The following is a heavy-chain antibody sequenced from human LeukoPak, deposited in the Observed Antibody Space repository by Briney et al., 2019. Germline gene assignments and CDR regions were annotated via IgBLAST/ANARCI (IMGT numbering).Heavy chain of an antibody. Sequence: GGSLRLSCAASGFTFSSYGMHWVRQAPGKGLECVAVIWYDGSNKYYADSVKGRFTISRDNSKNTLYLQINSLRAEDTAVYYCAREGPDYDFWSGAFVYYYGMDVSGQGTTVNVSS. V-gene: IGHV3-33*01. CDR1: GFTFSSYG. J-gene: IGHJ6*02. D-gene: IGHD3-3*01. CDR3: AREGPDYDFWSGAFVYYYGMDV. CDR2: IWYDGSNK.